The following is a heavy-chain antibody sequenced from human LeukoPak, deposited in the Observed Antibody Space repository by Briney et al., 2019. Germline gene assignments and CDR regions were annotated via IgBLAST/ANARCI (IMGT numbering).Heavy chain of an antibody. Sequence: ASVTVSCKVSGYTLTELSMHWVRQAPGKGLEWMGCFDPEDGETTYAQNLQGRVTMTEDTSTDIAYLELSSLRSEDTAVYYCATDTETRLALDYWGQGTLVTVSS. V-gene: IGHV1-24*01. CDR3: ATDTETRLALDY. CDR2: FDPEDGET. J-gene: IGHJ4*02. D-gene: IGHD4-17*01. CDR1: GYTLTELS.